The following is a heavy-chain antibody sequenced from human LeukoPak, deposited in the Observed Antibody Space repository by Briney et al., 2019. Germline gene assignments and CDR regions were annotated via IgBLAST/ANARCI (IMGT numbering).Heavy chain of an antibody. D-gene: IGHD6-19*01. Sequence: GRSLRLSCAASGFTFSTYAMHWVRQAPGKGLEWVSAISGSGGSTYYADSVKGRFTISRDNSKNTLYLQMNSLRAEDTAVYYCAKRGSSGWYVPAGIDYWGQGTLVTVSS. V-gene: IGHV3-23*01. J-gene: IGHJ4*02. CDR3: AKRGSSGWYVPAGIDY. CDR1: GFTFSTYA. CDR2: ISGSGGST.